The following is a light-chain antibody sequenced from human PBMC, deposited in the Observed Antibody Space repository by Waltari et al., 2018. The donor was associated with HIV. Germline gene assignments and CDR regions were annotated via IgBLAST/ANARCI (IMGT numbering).Light chain of an antibody. CDR2: DVD. CDR3: SSYRDNYVLL. V-gene: IGLV2-14*02. CDR1: GNGVHTYRL. J-gene: IGLJ3*02. Sequence: QSSLTQPASVSGSPGQSITISCTGIGNGVHTYRLGSGYQQQPDKAPQHILYDVDTRPSRVSYRFCDSKSGNTADLTISGLQSEDEAYYYCSSYRDNYVLLFGGGTKLTVL.